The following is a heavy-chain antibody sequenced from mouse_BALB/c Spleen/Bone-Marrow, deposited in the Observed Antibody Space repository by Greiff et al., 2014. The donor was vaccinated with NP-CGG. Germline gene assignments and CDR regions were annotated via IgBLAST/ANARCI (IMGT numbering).Heavy chain of an antibody. CDR1: GFTFSGYG. Sequence: EVQLVESGGGLVQPGGSLKLSCAASGFTFSGYGMSWVRQTPDKGLELVATISGSGSGTYYPDSVKGRFTISRDNARNTLYLQMSSLKSEDTAMYYCARGRDWFDYWGQGTTLTVSS. CDR3: ARGRDWFDY. V-gene: IGHV5-6-3*01. CDR2: ISGSGSGT. D-gene: IGHD3-3*01. J-gene: IGHJ2*01.